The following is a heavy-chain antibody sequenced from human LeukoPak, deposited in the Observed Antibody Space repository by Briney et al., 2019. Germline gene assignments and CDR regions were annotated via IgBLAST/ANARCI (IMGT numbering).Heavy chain of an antibody. CDR1: GFTFTDHY. Sequence: ASVKVSCKSSGFTFTDHYIHWVRQGPGQGLEWMGYIGPHSTFTSSPQEFQGRVSMTRDASMSAAYMELTRLTSDDTAVYYCVREGEGPLSKDFDYWGQGTLVTVSS. CDR3: VREGEGPLSKDFDY. D-gene: IGHD2/OR15-2a*01. V-gene: IGHV1-2*02. J-gene: IGHJ4*02. CDR2: IGPHSTFT.